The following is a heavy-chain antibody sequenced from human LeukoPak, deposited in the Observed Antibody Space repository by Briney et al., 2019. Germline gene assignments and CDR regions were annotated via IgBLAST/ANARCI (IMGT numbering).Heavy chain of an antibody. CDR1: GGSFSGYY. Sequence: SETLSLTCAVYGGSFSGYYWSWIRQPPGKGLEWIGEINRSGSTNYNPSLKSRVTISVDTSKNQFSLELSSVTAADTAVYYCARGPGYCSSTSCYVSYYYYYGMDVWGKGTTVTVSS. J-gene: IGHJ6*04. V-gene: IGHV4-34*01. CDR3: ARGPGYCSSTSCYVSYYYYYGMDV. CDR2: INRSGST. D-gene: IGHD2-2*01.